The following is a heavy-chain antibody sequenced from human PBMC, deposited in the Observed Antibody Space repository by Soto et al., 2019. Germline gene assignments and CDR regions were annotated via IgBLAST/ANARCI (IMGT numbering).Heavy chain of an antibody. D-gene: IGHD6-13*01. V-gene: IGHV4-59*01. Sequence: SETLSLTCTVSGGSISSYYWNWIRQPPGKGLEWIGYIYYSGSPNYNPSLKSRVTISVDTSKNQFSLKLSSVTAADTAVYYCASSNIAAAGFYYYGMDVWGRGTTVTVSS. CDR2: IYYSGSP. CDR1: GGSISSYY. J-gene: IGHJ6*02. CDR3: ASSNIAAAGFYYYGMDV.